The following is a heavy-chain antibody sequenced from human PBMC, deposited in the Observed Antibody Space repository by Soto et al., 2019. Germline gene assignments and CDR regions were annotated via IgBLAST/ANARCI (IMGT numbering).Heavy chain of an antibody. CDR2: IYYSGST. CDR1: GGSISSYY. CDR3: ARAYSGYDWFDY. D-gene: IGHD5-12*01. V-gene: IGHV4-59*01. J-gene: IGHJ4*02. Sequence: SETLSLTCTVSGGSISSYYWSWIRQPPGKGLEWIGYIYYSGSTNYNPSLKSRVTISVDTSKNQFSLKLSSVTAADTAVYYCARAYSGYDWFDYWGQGTLVTVSS.